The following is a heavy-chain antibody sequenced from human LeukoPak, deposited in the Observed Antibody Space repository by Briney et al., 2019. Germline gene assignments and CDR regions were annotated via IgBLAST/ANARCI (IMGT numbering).Heavy chain of an antibody. J-gene: IGHJ4*02. CDR3: ARRYSGTYYFDY. Sequence: GGSLRLSCAASGFTFSSYGMSWVRQAPGKGLEWVSAISDSGGSTDYADSVKGRFTISRDNSKNTLYLQMNSLRAEDTAVYYCARRYSGTYYFDYWGQGTLVTVSS. V-gene: IGHV3-23*01. D-gene: IGHD1-26*01. CDR1: GFTFSSYG. CDR2: ISDSGGST.